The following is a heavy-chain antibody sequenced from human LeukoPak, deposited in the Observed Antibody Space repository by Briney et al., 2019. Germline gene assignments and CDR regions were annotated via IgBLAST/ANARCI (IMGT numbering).Heavy chain of an antibody. J-gene: IGHJ3*02. Sequence: SETLSLTCSVSGFSISSVYYWGWIRQPPGKGLEWIGSIYHGGSTYYNPSLKSRVTISVDTSKNQFFLKLSSVTAADTAVYYCARVTQQQLTDAFNIWGQGTMVTVSS. CDR2: IYHGGST. CDR1: GFSISSVYY. CDR3: ARVTQQQLTDAFNI. V-gene: IGHV4-38-2*02. D-gene: IGHD6-13*01.